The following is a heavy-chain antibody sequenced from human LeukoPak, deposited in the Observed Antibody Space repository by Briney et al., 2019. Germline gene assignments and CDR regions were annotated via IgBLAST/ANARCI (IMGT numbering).Heavy chain of an antibody. CDR3: ATSRTSDY. J-gene: IGHJ4*02. CDR2: ISSSSSTI. Sequence: PGGSLRLSCAASGFTFSSYSMNWVRQAPGKGLEWVSYISSSSSTIYYADSVKGRFTISRDNAKNSLYLQMNSLRAEDTAVYYCATSRTSDYWGQGTLVTVSS. V-gene: IGHV3-48*01. CDR1: GFTFSSYS. D-gene: IGHD1-14*01.